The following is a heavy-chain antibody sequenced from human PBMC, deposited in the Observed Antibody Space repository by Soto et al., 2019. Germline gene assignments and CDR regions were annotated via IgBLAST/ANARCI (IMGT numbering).Heavy chain of an antibody. CDR1: GFIVSSSH. CDR2: LYNHGKT. J-gene: IGHJ4*02. D-gene: IGHD1-1*01. Sequence: EVQLVESGGGWTQPGGFLGRSCVVSGFIVSSSHMIWVRQAPGKGLEGVSILYNHGKTNYVDSVKSRFTITRDNSKNEVYLQMDSLRVEDSAVYYCPRLTEAERHWGQGALVTVSS. V-gene: IGHV3-53*01. CDR3: PRLTEAERH.